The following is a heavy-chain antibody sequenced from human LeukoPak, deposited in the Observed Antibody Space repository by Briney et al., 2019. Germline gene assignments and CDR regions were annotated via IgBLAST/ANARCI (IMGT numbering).Heavy chain of an antibody. J-gene: IGHJ4*02. CDR2: VYPGDSDI. D-gene: IGHD3-10*01. Sequence: GESLKISCKGSGYSFTSYWIGWVRQMPGKGLEWMGIVYPGDSDIRYSPSFQGQVTISADKSISTAYLQWSSLKASDTAMYYCARLPTTYYYGSGSYRENYFDYWGQGTLVTVSS. CDR3: ARLPTTYYYGSGSYRENYFDY. CDR1: GYSFTSYW. V-gene: IGHV5-51*01.